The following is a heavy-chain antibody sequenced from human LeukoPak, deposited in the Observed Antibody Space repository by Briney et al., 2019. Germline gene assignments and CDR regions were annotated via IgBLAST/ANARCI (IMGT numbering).Heavy chain of an antibody. V-gene: IGHV3-7*01. J-gene: IGHJ1*01. Sequence: GGSLRLSCVDSGVTFSNYWMNWVRQAPGKGLEWVANINQDGSEKYYVDSVKGRFTISRDNAKKSLYLQMDSLRAQDTVVYYCARDWVFWGQGTLVIVSS. D-gene: IGHD2-8*01. CDR2: INQDGSEK. CDR3: ARDWVF. CDR1: GVTFSNYW.